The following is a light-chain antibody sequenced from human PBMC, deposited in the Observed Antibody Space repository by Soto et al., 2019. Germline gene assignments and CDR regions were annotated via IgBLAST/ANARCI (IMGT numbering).Light chain of an antibody. CDR3: QTYDKAPWT. Sequence: DIQMTQSPSSLFASVGARVTITCRASRGIYTHLAWYQRKPGNAPKLLIYAASTLQSVVPPRCSASGSGTDFILTISALQSEDVGTYFCQTYDKAPWTFGPGTRV. V-gene: IGKV1-27*01. J-gene: IGKJ1*01. CDR1: RGIYTH. CDR2: AAS.